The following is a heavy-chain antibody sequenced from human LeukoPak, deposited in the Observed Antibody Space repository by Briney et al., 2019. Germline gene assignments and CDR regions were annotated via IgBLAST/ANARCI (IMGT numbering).Heavy chain of an antibody. V-gene: IGHV3-23*01. CDR3: AKASRQAAVASPLDY. CDR2: IGGIGDRT. CDR1: GFTFNPYT. Sequence: GGSLSLYYAASGFTFNPYTMSWVRQAPGKGLEWVAGIGGIGDRTYYADSVKGRFTISRDNSKDTLFLQMNSLKADDTAVYYCAKASRQAAVASPLDYWGRRSLVTVSS. J-gene: IGHJ4*02. D-gene: IGHD6-19*01.